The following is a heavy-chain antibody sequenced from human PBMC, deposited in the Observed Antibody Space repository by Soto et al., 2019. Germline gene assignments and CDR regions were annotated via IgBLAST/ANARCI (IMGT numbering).Heavy chain of an antibody. V-gene: IGHV3-21*01. CDR2: ISSSSSYI. CDR3: ARDDSGYDSPYYYGMEV. D-gene: IGHD5-12*01. Sequence: EVQLVESGGGLVKPGGSLRLSCAASGFTFSSYSMNWVRQAPGKGLEWVSSISSSSSYIYYADSVKGRFTISRDNAKNSLYLQMNSLGAEDTAVYYCARDDSGYDSPYYYGMEVWGQGTTVTVSS. J-gene: IGHJ6*02. CDR1: GFTFSSYS.